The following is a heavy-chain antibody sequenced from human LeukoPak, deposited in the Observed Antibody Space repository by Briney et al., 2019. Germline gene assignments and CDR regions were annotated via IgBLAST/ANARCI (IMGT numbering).Heavy chain of an antibody. D-gene: IGHD2/OR15-2a*01. V-gene: IGHV3-49*04. CDR1: GFAFDDFA. Sequence: PGGSLRLSCTVSGFAFDDFAMTWVRQAPGKGLEWVGFIRRRAYGGTTDYAASVRGRFTISIDDSKNIAYLQMNSLRTEDTAIYFCSRDSHGDDVYGYWGQGTLVTVSS. J-gene: IGHJ4*02. CDR2: IRRRAYGGTT. CDR3: SRDSHGDDVYGY.